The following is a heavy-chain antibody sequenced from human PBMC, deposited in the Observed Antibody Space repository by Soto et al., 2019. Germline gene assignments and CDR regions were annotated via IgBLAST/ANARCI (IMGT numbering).Heavy chain of an antibody. J-gene: IGHJ5*02. CDR2: IKEDRSEK. D-gene: IGHD3-22*01. CDR3: AGGRITLRT. V-gene: IGHV3-7*04. Sequence: GGSLRLSCVGSGFTFSNYWMSWVRQAPGKGLEWVANIKEDRSEKYYVNSVEGRSTISRDNAKKSLYLQMNSLRDEDTAVYYCAGGRITLRTWGQGTPVTVSS. CDR1: GFTFSNYW.